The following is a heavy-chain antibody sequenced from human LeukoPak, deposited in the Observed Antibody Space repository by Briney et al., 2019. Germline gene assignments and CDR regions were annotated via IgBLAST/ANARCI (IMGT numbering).Heavy chain of an antibody. CDR1: GYTFTGYY. D-gene: IGHD6-13*01. CDR2: INPSGGST. Sequence: ASVKVSCKASGYTFTGYYMHWVRQAPGQGLEWMGIINPSGGSTSYAQKFQGRVTMTRDTSTSTVYMELSSLRSEDTAVYYCARDPYSSSHGGYYGMDVWGQGTTVTVSS. V-gene: IGHV1-46*01. J-gene: IGHJ6*02. CDR3: ARDPYSSSHGGYYGMDV.